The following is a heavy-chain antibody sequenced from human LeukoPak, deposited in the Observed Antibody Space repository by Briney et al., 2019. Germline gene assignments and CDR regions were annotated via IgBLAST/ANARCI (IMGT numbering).Heavy chain of an antibody. J-gene: IGHJ4*02. CDR2: ISSSSSYT. D-gene: IGHD6-19*01. Sequence: GGSMTLSSAASGFTFSDYYMSWLRQAPGKGLEWVSYISSSSSYTNYADSVKGRFTISRDNAKNSLYLQMNSLRAEDTAVYYCATSSGWYAYYFDYWGQGTLVTVSS. V-gene: IGHV3-11*06. CDR3: ATSSGWYAYYFDY. CDR1: GFTFSDYY.